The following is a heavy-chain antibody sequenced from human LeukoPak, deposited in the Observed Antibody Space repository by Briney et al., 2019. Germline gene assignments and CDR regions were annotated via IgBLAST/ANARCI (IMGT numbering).Heavy chain of an antibody. J-gene: IGHJ5*02. CDR1: GGSFSGYY. D-gene: IGHD3-22*01. Sequence: SETLSLTCAVYGGSFSGYYWSWIRQPPGKGLEWIGEINHSGSTNYNPSLKSRVTISVDTSKNQFPLKLSSVTAADTAVYYCTSLIVVVTTGWFDPWGQGTLVTVSS. V-gene: IGHV4-34*01. CDR3: TSLIVVVTTGWFDP. CDR2: INHSGST.